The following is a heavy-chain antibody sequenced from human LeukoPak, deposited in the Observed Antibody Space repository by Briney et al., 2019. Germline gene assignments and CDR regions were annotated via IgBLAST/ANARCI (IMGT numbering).Heavy chain of an antibody. CDR1: GGTISSYC. CDR3: ARVTRSGSYYYYYGMDV. Sequence: PSETLSLTCTVSGGTISSYCWSWIRQPPGKGLEWMGNIYYSGSTNYNPSLKSRVTISVDTSKNQFSLKLSSVTAADTAVYYCARVTRSGSYYYYYGMDVWGQGTTVTVSS. CDR2: IYYSGST. V-gene: IGHV4-59*01. J-gene: IGHJ6*02. D-gene: IGHD1-26*01.